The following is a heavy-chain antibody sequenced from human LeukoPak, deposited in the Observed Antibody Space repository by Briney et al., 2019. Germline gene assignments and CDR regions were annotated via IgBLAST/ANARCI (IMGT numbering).Heavy chain of an antibody. V-gene: IGHV3-30*18. Sequence: GGSLRLSCAASGFTFSSYGMHWVRQAPGKGLEWVAVISYDGSNKYYADSVKGRFTISRDNSKNTLYLQMNSLRAEDTAVYYCAKDDATPGGNFDYWGQGTLVTVSS. J-gene: IGHJ4*02. CDR1: GFTFSSYG. CDR2: ISYDGSNK. CDR3: AKDDATPGGNFDY. D-gene: IGHD3-16*01.